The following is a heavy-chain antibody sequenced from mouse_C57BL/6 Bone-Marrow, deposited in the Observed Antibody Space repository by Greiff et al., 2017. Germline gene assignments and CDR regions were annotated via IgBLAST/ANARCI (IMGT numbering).Heavy chain of an antibody. D-gene: IGHD1-1*01. CDR1: GYTFTSYW. V-gene: IGHV1-64*01. CDR3: VREDTTVVAPFDY. Sequence: VQLQQPGAELVKPGASVKLSCKASGYTFTSYWMHWVKQRPGQGLEWIGMIHPNSGSTNYNEKFKSKATLTVDKSSSAAYMQLSSLTSEYSAVYYCVREDTTVVAPFDYWGQGTTLTVSS. J-gene: IGHJ2*01. CDR2: IHPNSGST.